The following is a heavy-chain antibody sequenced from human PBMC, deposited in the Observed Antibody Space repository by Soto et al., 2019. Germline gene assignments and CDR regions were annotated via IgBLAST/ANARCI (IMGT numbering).Heavy chain of an antibody. V-gene: IGHV2-26*01. CDR3: ARIRSSSWSPKYFDY. D-gene: IGHD6-13*01. J-gene: IGHJ4*02. CDR2: IFSNDEK. CDR1: GFSLSNARMG. Sequence: SGPTLVNPTETLTLTCTVSGFSLSNARMGVSWIRQPPGKALEWLAHIFSNDEKSYSTSLKSRLTISKDTSKSQVVLTMTNMDPVDTATYYCARIRSSSWSPKYFDYWGQGTLVTVSS.